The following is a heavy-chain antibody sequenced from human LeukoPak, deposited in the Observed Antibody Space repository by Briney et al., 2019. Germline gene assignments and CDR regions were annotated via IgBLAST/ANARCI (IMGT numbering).Heavy chain of an antibody. CDR1: GGSFSGYY. V-gene: IGHV4-34*01. CDR2: INHSGST. J-gene: IGHJ6*02. CDR3: ANLGYYNYGMDV. Sequence: SETLSLTCAVYGGSFSGYYWSWIRQPPGKGLEWIGEINHSGSTNYNPSLKSRVTISVDTSKNRFSLKLSSVTAADTAVYYCANLGYYNYGMDVWGQGTTVTVSS.